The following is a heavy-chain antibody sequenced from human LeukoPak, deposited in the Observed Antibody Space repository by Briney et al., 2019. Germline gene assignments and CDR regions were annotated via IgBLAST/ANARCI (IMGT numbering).Heavy chain of an antibody. J-gene: IGHJ5*02. CDR2: FDPEDGET. D-gene: IGHD3-3*01. V-gene: IGHV1-24*01. Sequence: GASVKVSCKASGYTFTGYYMHWVRQAPGKGLEWMGGFDPEDGETIYAQKFQGRVTMTEDTSTDTAYMELSSLRSEDTAVYYCARGLEWLTRRHTWFDPWGQGTLVTVSS. CDR1: GYTFTGYY. CDR3: ARGLEWLTRRHTWFDP.